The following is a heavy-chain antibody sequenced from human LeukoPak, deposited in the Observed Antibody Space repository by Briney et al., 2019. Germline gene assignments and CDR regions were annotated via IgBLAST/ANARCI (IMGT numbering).Heavy chain of an antibody. CDR1: GFTFSSYA. J-gene: IGHJ4*02. D-gene: IGHD2-2*01. CDR3: AKGVVVAPDVTPFDY. V-gene: IGHV3-23*01. Sequence: GGSLRLSCAASGFTFSSYAMSWVRQAPGKGLEWVSAISGSGGSTYYADSVKGRFTISRDNSKNTLYLQMNSLRAEDTAVYYCAKGVVVAPDVTPFDYWGQGTLVTVSS. CDR2: ISGSGGST.